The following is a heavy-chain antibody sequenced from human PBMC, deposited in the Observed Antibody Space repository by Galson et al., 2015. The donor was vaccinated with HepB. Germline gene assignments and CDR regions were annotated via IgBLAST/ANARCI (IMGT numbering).Heavy chain of an antibody. J-gene: IGHJ3*02. CDR1: GGTFSSYA. CDR3: ARAYRATVTTLGDAFDT. V-gene: IGHV1-69*13. CDR2: IIPIFGTA. D-gene: IGHD4-17*01. Sequence: SVKVSCKASGGTFSSYAISWVRQAPGQGLEWMGGIIPIFGTANYAQKFQGRVTITADESTSTAYMELSSLRSEDTAVYYCARAYRATVTTLGDAFDTWGQGTMVTVSS.